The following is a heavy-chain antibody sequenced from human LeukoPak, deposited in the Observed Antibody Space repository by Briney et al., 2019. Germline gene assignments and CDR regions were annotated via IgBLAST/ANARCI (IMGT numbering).Heavy chain of an antibody. CDR3: AREKGIAAAGTPAVWFDP. D-gene: IGHD6-13*01. V-gene: IGHV1-2*02. J-gene: IGHJ5*02. CDR1: GYTFTGYY. CDR2: INPNSGGT. Sequence: GASVKVSCKASGYTFTGYYMHWVRQAPGQGLEWMGWINPNSGGTNYAQKFQGRVTMTRDTSISTAYMELSRLRSDDTAVYYCAREKGIAAAGTPAVWFDPWGQGTLVTVSS.